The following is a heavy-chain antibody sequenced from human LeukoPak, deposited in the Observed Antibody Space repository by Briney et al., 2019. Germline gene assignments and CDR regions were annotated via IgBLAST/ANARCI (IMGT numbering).Heavy chain of an antibody. Sequence: GGSLRLSCAASGFTFSDYNMRWIRQAPGKGLEWVSSISRSGSTKYYADSVKGRFTISRDNAKNSLYLQMNSLRAEDTAVYYCARDPGIAARPINWFDPWGQGTLVTVSS. V-gene: IGHV3-11*04. CDR3: ARDPGIAARPINWFDP. J-gene: IGHJ5*02. D-gene: IGHD6-6*01. CDR1: GFTFSDYN. CDR2: ISRSGSTK.